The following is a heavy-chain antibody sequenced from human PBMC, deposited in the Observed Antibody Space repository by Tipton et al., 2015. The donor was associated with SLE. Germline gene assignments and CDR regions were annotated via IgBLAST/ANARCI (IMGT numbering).Heavy chain of an antibody. CDR2: INSDGSSP. CDR1: GFSFSSSW. Sequence: SLRLSCAASGFSFSSSWMHWVRQAPGKGLVWVSRINSDGSSPTYADSVKGRFTISRDNAKNTLYLQMNGLRAEDTAVYYCVSPFDLGYWGQGTLVTVSS. CDR3: VSPFDLGY. V-gene: IGHV3-74*01. J-gene: IGHJ4*02. D-gene: IGHD3-3*02.